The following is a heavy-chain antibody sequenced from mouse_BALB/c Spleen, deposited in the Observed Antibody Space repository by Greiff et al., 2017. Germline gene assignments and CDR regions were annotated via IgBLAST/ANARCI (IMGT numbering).Heavy chain of an antibody. CDR3: VRRPGDRVAY. J-gene: IGHJ3*01. Sequence: EVQLVESGGGLVQPKGSLKLSCAASGFTFNTYAMNWVRQAPGKGLEWVARIRSKSNNYATYYADSVKDRFTISRDDSQSMLYLQMNNLKTEDTAMYYCVRRPGDRVAYWGQGTLVTVSA. V-gene: IGHV10-1*02. CDR2: IRSKSNNYAT. D-gene: IGHD3-3*01. CDR1: GFTFNTYA.